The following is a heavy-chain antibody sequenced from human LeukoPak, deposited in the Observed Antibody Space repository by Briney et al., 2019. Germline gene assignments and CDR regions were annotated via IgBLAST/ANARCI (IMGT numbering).Heavy chain of an antibody. J-gene: IGHJ4*02. CDR1: GFTFSSYG. CDR2: IWYDGSNK. D-gene: IGHD3-16*01. Sequence: GGSLRLSCAASGFTFSSYGMHWVRQAPGKGLEWVAVIWYDGSNKYYADSVKGRFTISRDNSKNTLYLQMNSLRAEDTAVYYCTRDLSDAFDFDYWGQGTLVTVSS. CDR3: TRDLSDAFDFDY. V-gene: IGHV3-33*01.